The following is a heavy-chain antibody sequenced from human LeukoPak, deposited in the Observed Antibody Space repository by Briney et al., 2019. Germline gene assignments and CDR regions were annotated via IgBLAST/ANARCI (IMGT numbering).Heavy chain of an antibody. Sequence: GGSLRLSCAASGFPFTTYAMSWVRQAPGKGLEWVSAISGRGGRTYYADSVKGRFTISRDNSENTLYLQMNRLRADDTAIYYCAKSTWFGDHAAEYFYYYMDVWGKGTTVTVSS. CDR1: GFPFTTYA. CDR3: AKSTWFGDHAAEYFYYYMDV. V-gene: IGHV3-23*01. CDR2: ISGRGGRT. J-gene: IGHJ6*03. D-gene: IGHD3-10*01.